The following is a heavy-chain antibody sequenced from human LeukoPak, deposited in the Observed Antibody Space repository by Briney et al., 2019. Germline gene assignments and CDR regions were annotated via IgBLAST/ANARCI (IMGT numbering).Heavy chain of an antibody. D-gene: IGHD3-22*01. V-gene: IGHV3-33*01. CDR1: GFTFSSYG. CDR3: ARAVAYYYDSSGYLPLFYYYGMDV. CDR2: IWYDGSNK. Sequence: GRSLRLSCAASGFTFSSYGMHWVRQAPGKGLEWVAVIWYDGSNKYYADSVKGRFTISRDNSKNTLYLQMNSLRAEDTAVYYCARAVAYYYDSSGYLPLFYYYGMDVWGQGTTVNVSS. J-gene: IGHJ6*02.